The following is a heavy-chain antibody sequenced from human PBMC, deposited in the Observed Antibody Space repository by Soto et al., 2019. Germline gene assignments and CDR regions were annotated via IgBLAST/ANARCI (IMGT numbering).Heavy chain of an antibody. CDR2: IYSGGTT. J-gene: IGHJ3*02. Sequence: GGSLRLSCAASGFAVSSNYMSWVRQAPGKGLEWVSLIYSGGTTYYAGSVKGRFTISRDNSKNTLYLQMNSLRAEDTAVYYCARASKGTIYSPHAFDIWGQGTMVTVSS. CDR3: ARASKGTIYSPHAFDI. V-gene: IGHV3-53*01. D-gene: IGHD2-21*01. CDR1: GFAVSSNY.